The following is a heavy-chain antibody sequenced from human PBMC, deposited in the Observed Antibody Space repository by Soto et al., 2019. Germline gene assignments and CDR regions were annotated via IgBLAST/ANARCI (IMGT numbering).Heavy chain of an antibody. CDR1: GNSFTTYY. Sequence: GASVKVSCKASGNSFTTYYMNWVRQAPGQGLEWMGIINPSGGRTTYAQEFQGRVTMTRDTTTSTFHMELSSVTSEDTAVYYCAGLYHNDSSGYYDYWGQGTLVTVSS. CDR2: INPSGGRT. D-gene: IGHD3-22*01. V-gene: IGHV1-46*01. J-gene: IGHJ4*02. CDR3: AGLYHNDSSGYYDY.